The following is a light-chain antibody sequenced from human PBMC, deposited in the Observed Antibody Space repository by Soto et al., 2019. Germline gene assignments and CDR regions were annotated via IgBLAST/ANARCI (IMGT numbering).Light chain of an antibody. CDR2: ENN. J-gene: IGLJ2*01. Sequence: QSVLTQPPSVSAAPGQKVTISCSGSSSNIGNNYVSWYQQLPGTAPKLLIYENNKRPSGIPDRFSGSKSGTSATLGFTGLQTGDEADYYCGTWDSSLSVVFGGGTKLTVL. V-gene: IGLV1-51*02. CDR1: SSNIGNNY. CDR3: GTWDSSLSVV.